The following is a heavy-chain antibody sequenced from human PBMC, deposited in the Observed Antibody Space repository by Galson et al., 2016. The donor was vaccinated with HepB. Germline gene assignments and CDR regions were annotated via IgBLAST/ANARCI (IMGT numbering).Heavy chain of an antibody. J-gene: IGHJ4*02. CDR2: IKSNTDGGTI. V-gene: IGHV3-15*01. CDR1: GITVHNVW. D-gene: IGHD5-18*01. CDR3: EVAYVDTFMNFRDH. Sequence: SLRLSCAVSGITVHNVWMAWVRQAPGKGLEWLGRIKSNTDGGTIDYAAPVIGRLTISRDDYRNTVHLQMNSLETGDTAMSYCEVAYVDTFMNFRDHWGQGALVTVSS.